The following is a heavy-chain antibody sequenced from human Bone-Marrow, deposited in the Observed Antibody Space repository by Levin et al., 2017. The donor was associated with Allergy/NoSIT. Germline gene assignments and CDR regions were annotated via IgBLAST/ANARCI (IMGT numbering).Heavy chain of an antibody. CDR3: ARDYGDYRFYFEY. Sequence: RSQTLSLTCAVSGHSISSGYYWGWIRQPPGKGLEWIGSIYHTGTTYYIPSLKSRITISVDTSKNQFSLKLRSVTAADTAVYYCARDYGDYRFYFEYWDQGTLVTVSS. CDR1: GHSISSGYY. CDR2: IYHTGTT. V-gene: IGHV4-38-2*02. J-gene: IGHJ4*02. D-gene: IGHD4-17*01.